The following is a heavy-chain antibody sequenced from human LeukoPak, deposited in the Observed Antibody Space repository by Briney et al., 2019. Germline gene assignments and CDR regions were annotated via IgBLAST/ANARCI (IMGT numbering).Heavy chain of an antibody. CDR1: GGSISTYY. J-gene: IGHJ4*02. Sequence: SETLSLTCTVSGGSISTYYWSWIRQPPGKGLEWIGYIYYSGSTNYNPSLKSRVTISVDTSKNQFSLNLTSLTAADTAVYYCAKGGKGFPLGLRFDSWGQWTLVSVSS. CDR3: AKGGKGFPLGLRFDS. CDR2: IYYSGST. V-gene: IGHV4-59*01. D-gene: IGHD2-21*01.